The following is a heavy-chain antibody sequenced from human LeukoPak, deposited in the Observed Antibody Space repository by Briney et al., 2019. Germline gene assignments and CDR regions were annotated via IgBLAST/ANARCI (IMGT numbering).Heavy chain of an antibody. CDR3: ARRRHNFDFYDV. V-gene: IGHV4-39*01. CDR2: TFYTGRT. D-gene: IGHD3/OR15-3a*01. J-gene: IGHJ3*01. Sequence: SETLSLTCTVSGDSIISNIYWWDWVRLPPGKGLGWIGATFYTGRTFYSPSLKSRVTISVDTSKNQFSLDLRSATAADTAVYYCARRRHNFDFYDVWGQGTRVTVSS. CDR1: GDSIISNIYW.